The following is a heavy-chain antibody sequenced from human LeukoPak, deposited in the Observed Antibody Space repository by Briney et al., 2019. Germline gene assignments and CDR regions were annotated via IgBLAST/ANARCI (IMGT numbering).Heavy chain of an antibody. CDR1: GFNFSYHA. CDR2: ISYDGRNE. J-gene: IGHJ3*01. CDR3: ARGEAYYNKNGLPGAALDF. Sequence: PGGSLRLSCTGSGFNFSYHALHWVRLAPGKGLQCLTVISYDGRNEYYADSVTGRFTISRDNSKNTVFLQLNSLRVEDAAIYYCARGEAYYNKNGLPGAALDFWGLGTLVTVSS. D-gene: IGHD3-10*01. V-gene: IGHV3-30*01.